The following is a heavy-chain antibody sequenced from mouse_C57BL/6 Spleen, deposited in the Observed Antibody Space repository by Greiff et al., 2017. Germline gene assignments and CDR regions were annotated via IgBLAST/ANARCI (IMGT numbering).Heavy chain of an antibody. V-gene: IGHV1-64*01. CDR3: ARTYDGSRENYFDY. CDR2: IHPTSGST. J-gene: IGHJ2*01. D-gene: IGHD1-1*01. CDR1: GYTFTSYW. Sequence: QVQLKQPGAELVKPGASVKLSCKASGYTFTSYWMHWVKQRPGQGLEWIGMIHPTSGSTNYNEKFKSKATLTVDQSSSPAYRQISSLTSEDAAVDYCARTYDGSRENYFDYWGQGNTLTGAS.